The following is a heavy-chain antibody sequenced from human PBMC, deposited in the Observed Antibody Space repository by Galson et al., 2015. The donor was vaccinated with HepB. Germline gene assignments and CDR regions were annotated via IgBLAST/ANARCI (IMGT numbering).Heavy chain of an antibody. J-gene: IGHJ6*03. D-gene: IGHD6-13*01. V-gene: IGHV1-2*06. Sequence: SVKVSCKAPGYTFTGYYIHWVRQAPGQGLEWMGRINPNSGGTNYAQKFQGRVTMTRNTSISTAYMELSSLRSEDTAVYYCATPPWSWSSSTVGDYYYMDVWGKGTTVTVSS. CDR1: GYTFTGYY. CDR3: ATPPWSWSSSTVGDYYYMDV. CDR2: INPNSGGT.